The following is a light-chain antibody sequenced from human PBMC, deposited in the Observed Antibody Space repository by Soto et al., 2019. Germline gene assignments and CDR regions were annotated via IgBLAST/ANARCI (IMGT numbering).Light chain of an antibody. Sequence: QSALTQPPSASGFPGQSVAISCTGTASDIGGYTFVSWYQQHPGKAPKLLIYDVNKRPSGVPDRFSGSKSGNTASRTVSGLQAQDEPVYYCTSHGGTNPHVFGTGTKVTVL. CDR2: DVN. J-gene: IGLJ1*01. CDR1: ASDIGGYTF. V-gene: IGLV2-8*01. CDR3: TSHGGTNPHV.